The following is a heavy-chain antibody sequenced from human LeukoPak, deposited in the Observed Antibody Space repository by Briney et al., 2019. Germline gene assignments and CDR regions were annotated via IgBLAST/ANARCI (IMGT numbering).Heavy chain of an antibody. D-gene: IGHD3-10*01. CDR3: ARRGNVLLWFGETLYYFDY. CDR2: IYYSGST. V-gene: IGHV4-39*01. CDR1: GGSISSSSYY. J-gene: IGHJ4*02. Sequence: SETLSLTCTVSGGSISSSSYYWGWIRQPPGKGLEWIGSIYYSGSTYYNPSLKSRVTISVDTSKNQFTLNMSPVTAADTAVYYCARRGNVLLWFGETLYYFDYWGQGTLVTVSS.